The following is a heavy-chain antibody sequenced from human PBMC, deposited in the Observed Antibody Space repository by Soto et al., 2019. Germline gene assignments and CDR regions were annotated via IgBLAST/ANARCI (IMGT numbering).Heavy chain of an antibody. J-gene: IGHJ4*02. CDR1: GVAFSSYA. V-gene: IGHV3-23*01. D-gene: IGHD6-13*01. CDR3: AKVSSSWYAGFFDL. Sequence: PGGSLRLSCEASGVAFSSYAMSWVRQGPGKGLEWVSAISGGGDKTFYTDSVKGRFTISRDNSKNTLYLQMNSLRAEDTAVYYCAKVSSSWYAGFFDLWGQGTLVTVSS. CDR2: ISGGGDKT.